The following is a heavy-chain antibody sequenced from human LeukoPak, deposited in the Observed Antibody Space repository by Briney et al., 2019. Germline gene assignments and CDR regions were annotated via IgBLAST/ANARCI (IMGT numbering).Heavy chain of an antibody. V-gene: IGHV4-4*07. Sequence: PSETLSLTCTVSGGSISSYYWSWIRQPAGKGLEWIGRIYTSGSTNYNPSLKSRATMSVDTSKNQFSLKLCSVTAADTAVYYCARDWHYYDSSGYYYTHFDYWGQGTLVTVSS. CDR2: IYTSGST. J-gene: IGHJ4*02. CDR3: ARDWHYYDSSGYYYTHFDY. CDR1: GGSISSYY. D-gene: IGHD3-22*01.